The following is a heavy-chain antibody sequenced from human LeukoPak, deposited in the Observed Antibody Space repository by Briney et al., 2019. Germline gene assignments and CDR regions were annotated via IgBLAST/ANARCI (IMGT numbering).Heavy chain of an antibody. J-gene: IGHJ4*02. Sequence: ASVKVSCNASGYTFTGYFLHWVRQAPGQGLEEMGWILPHTGGTHYTQKFQSRVTVTRDTSISTAYMEVSRLTSDDTAVYFCARKGEHYGDYDYWGQGTLVTVSS. D-gene: IGHD4-17*01. CDR1: GYTFTGYF. CDR2: ILPHTGGT. CDR3: ARKGEHYGDYDY. V-gene: IGHV1-2*02.